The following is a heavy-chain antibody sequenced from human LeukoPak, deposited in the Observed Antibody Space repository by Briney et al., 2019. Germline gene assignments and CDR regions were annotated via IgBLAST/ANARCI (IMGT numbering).Heavy chain of an antibody. CDR3: ASSGGKYYYYYMDV. Sequence: ASVKVSCKASGGTFSSYAISWVQQAPGQGLEWMGRIIPILGIANYAQKFQGRVTITADKSTSTAYMELSSLRSEDTAVYYCASSGGKYYYYYMDVWGKGTTVTVSS. CDR1: GGTFSSYA. CDR2: IIPILGIA. V-gene: IGHV1-69*04. D-gene: IGHD3-10*01. J-gene: IGHJ6*03.